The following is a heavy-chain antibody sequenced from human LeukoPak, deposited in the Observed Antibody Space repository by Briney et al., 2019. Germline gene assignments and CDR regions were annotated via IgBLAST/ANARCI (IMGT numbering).Heavy chain of an antibody. D-gene: IGHD2-21*02. CDR3: ARGMACGGDCYMVDDWFDP. J-gene: IGHJ5*02. V-gene: IGHV1-69*02. Sequence: RASVKVSCKASGGTFSSYTISWVRQAPGQGLEWTGRIIPILGIANYAQKFQGRVTITADKSTSTAYMELSSLRSEDTAVYYCARGMACGGDCYMVDDWFDPWGQGTLVTVSS. CDR2: IIPILGIA. CDR1: GGTFSSYT.